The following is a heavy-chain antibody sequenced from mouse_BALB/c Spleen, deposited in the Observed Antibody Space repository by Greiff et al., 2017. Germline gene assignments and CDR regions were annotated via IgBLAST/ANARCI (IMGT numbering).Heavy chain of an antibody. CDR3: ARGPHYYGGEYFDV. CDR1: GFTFSSYA. J-gene: IGHJ1*01. Sequence: DVMLVESGGGLVKPGGSLKLSCAASGFTFSSYAMSWVRQSPEKRLEWVAEISSGGSYTYYPDTVTGRFTISRDNAKNTLYLEMSSLRSEDTAMYYCARGPHYYGGEYFDVWGAGTTVTVSS. CDR2: ISSGGSYT. V-gene: IGHV5-9-4*01. D-gene: IGHD1-2*01.